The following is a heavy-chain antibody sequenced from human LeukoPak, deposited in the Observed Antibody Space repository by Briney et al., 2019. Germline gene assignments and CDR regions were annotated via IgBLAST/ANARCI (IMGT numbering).Heavy chain of an antibody. Sequence: GGSLRLSCAASGFTFSSYAMHWVRQAPGNGLEWVAVISYDGSNKYYADSVKGRFTISRDNSKNTLYLQMNSLRAEDTAVYYCARGFGYRGYYGMDVWGQGTTVTVSS. CDR1: GFTFSSYA. CDR3: ARGFGYRGYYGMDV. V-gene: IGHV3-30-3*01. CDR2: ISYDGSNK. D-gene: IGHD5-24*01. J-gene: IGHJ6*02.